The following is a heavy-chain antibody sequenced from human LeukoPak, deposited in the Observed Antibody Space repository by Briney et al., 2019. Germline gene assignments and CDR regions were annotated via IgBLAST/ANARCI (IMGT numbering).Heavy chain of an antibody. D-gene: IGHD6-19*01. CDR3: ARGFREGSSGWYNDAFDI. V-gene: IGHV1-69*13. CDR2: IIPIFGTA. J-gene: IGHJ3*02. Sequence: WASVKVSCKASGGTFSNSVIHWVRQAPGQGLEWMGGIIPIFGTADYAQRFQGRVTITADESTSTAYMELSSLRSEDTAVYYCARGFREGSSGWYNDAFDIWGQGTMVTVSS. CDR1: GGTFSNSV.